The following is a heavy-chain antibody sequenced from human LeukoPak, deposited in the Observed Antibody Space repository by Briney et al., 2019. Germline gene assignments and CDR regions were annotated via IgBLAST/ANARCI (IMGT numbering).Heavy chain of an antibody. CDR2: ISGSGGST. CDR1: GFTFSSYA. D-gene: IGHD4-17*01. J-gene: IGHJ6*03. V-gene: IGHV3-23*01. CDR3: AKDYGSYYYYMDV. Sequence: GGSLRLSCAASGFTFSSYAMSWVRQAPGKGLEWVSAISGSGGSTYYADSVKGRFTISRDNSKNTLYLQMNSLRAEDTAEYYCAKDYGSYYYYMDVWGKGTTVTVSS.